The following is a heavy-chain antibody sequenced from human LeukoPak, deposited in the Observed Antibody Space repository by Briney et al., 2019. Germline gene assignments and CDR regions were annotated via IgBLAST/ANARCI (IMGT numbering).Heavy chain of an antibody. J-gene: IGHJ5*02. CDR3: ARDYGAGNWFDP. CDR1: GGSISSYY. Sequence: SETLPLTCTVSGGSISSYYWSWIRQPPGKGLEWIGYIYYSGSTNYNPSLKSRVTISVDTSKNQFSLKLSSVTAADTAVYYCARDYGAGNWFDPWGQGTLVTVSS. CDR2: IYYSGST. V-gene: IGHV4-59*01. D-gene: IGHD3-10*01.